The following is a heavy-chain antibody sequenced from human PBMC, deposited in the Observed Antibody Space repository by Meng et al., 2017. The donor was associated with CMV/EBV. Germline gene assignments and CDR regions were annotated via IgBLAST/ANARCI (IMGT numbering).Heavy chain of an antibody. D-gene: IGHD1-1*01. Sequence: GGSFSGYYWSWIRQPPGKGLEWIGEINHSGSTNYNPSLKSRVTISVDTSKNQFSLKLSPVTAADTAVYYCARGPPRAFTTGTTLLDYWGQGTLVTVSS. CDR2: INHSGST. V-gene: IGHV4-34*01. J-gene: IGHJ4*02. CDR1: GGSFSGYY. CDR3: ARGPPRAFTTGTTLLDY.